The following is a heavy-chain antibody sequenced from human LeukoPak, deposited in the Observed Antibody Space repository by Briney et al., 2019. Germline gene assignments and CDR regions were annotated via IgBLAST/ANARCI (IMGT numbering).Heavy chain of an antibody. Sequence: GGSLTLSCAPSGFTFSSYGMHCVRQAPGKRLEWGAYIISSGSTIYYPDSVEGRFTISRDNAKNSLYLQINSLRADGTAVYYCAELGISMIGGVWGKGTTVIISS. CDR3: AELGISMIGGV. CDR1: GFTFSSYG. D-gene: IGHD3-10*02. V-gene: IGHV3-48*04. CDR2: IISSGSTI. J-gene: IGHJ6*04.